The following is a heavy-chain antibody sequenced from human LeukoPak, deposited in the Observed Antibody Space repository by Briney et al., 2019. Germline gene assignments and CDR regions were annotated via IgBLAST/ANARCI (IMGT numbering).Heavy chain of an antibody. D-gene: IGHD2/OR15-2a*01. CDR2: INNDGSNP. Sequence: PGGSLRLSCAASGFTFSNERMHWVRQAPGKGLLWVSHINNDGSNPTYADSVMGRFTISRDNAKSTLYLHMNSLRAEDTGVYFCAKIVPPLPYWGQGTLVTVSS. J-gene: IGHJ4*02. V-gene: IGHV3-74*01. CDR1: GFTFSNER. CDR3: AKIVPPLPY.